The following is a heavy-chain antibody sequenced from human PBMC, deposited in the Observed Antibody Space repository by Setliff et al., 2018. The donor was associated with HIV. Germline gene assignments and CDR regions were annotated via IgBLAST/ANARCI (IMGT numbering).Heavy chain of an antibody. V-gene: IGHV1-8*02. CDR1: GYTFTGYY. CDR2: MNPDSGNT. CDR3: AIYSSNWWGWFDP. D-gene: IGHD2-2*01. Sequence: ASVKVSCKASGYTFTGYYMHWVRQAPGQGLEWMGWMNPDSGNTGYAQKFQGRVTMTRKTSTSTAYMELSSLRSEDTAVYYCAIYSSNWWGWFDPWGQGTLVTVSS. J-gene: IGHJ5*02.